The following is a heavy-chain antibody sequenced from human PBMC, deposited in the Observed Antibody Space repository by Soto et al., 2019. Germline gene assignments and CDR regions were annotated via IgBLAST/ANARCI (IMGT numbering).Heavy chain of an antibody. CDR1: SGSISSSNW. V-gene: IGHV4-4*02. Sequence: SETLSLTCAVSSGSISSSNWWSWVRQPPGKGLEWIGEIYHSGSTNYNPSLKSRVTISVDKSKNQFSLKLSSVTAADTAVYYCVRLTGTMGPYYFDYRGQGTLVTVSS. CDR2: IYHSGST. J-gene: IGHJ4*02. CDR3: VRLTGTMGPYYFDY. D-gene: IGHD1-20*01.